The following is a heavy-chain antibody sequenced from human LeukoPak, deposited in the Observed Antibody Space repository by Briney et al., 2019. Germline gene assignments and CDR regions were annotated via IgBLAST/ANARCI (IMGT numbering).Heavy chain of an antibody. CDR1: GSTLSNYW. Sequence: GGSLTLSCEASGSTLSNYWITWLRQAQGKGLEWVANIKPDGREKYYMPSVKGRFTISRDSAKNSFYLQMNILRAEDTAVYYCATMASNVFEYWGRGTLVTVSS. CDR3: ATMASNVFEY. CDR2: IKPDGREK. J-gene: IGHJ4*02. D-gene: IGHD5-24*01. V-gene: IGHV3-7*03.